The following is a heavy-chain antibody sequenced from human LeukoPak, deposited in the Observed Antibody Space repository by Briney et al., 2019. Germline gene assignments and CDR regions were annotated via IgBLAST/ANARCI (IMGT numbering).Heavy chain of an antibody. CDR3: ARLYGWGSYNMDV. CDR2: IIPIFGRA. CDR1: GGTFSSYA. V-gene: IGHV1-69*13. D-gene: IGHD3-10*01. J-gene: IGHJ6*03. Sequence: AVKVSFKSSGGTFSSYAISWLRQAPAQGIEWVGGIIPIFGRANYAQKFQGRVTITGDESRSTAYMELSSLRSEDTAVYYCARLYGWGSYNMDVWGKGTTVTISS.